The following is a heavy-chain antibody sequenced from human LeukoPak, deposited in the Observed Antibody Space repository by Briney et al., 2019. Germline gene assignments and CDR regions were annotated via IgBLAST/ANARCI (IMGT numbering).Heavy chain of an antibody. V-gene: IGHV3-21*01. CDR1: GFTFSSYS. D-gene: IGHD2-15*01. J-gene: IGHJ4*02. Sequence: GGSLRLSCAASGFTFSSYSMNWVRQAPGKGLEWVSSISSSSSYIYYADSVKGRFTISRDNAKNSLYLQMNSLRAKDTAVYYCAREGTYCGGGSCYTYWGQGTLVTVSS. CDR3: AREGTYCGGGSCYTY. CDR2: ISSSSSYI.